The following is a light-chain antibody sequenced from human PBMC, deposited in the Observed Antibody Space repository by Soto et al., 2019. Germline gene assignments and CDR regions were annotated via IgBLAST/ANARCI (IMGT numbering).Light chain of an antibody. CDR1: SSDVGSYNL. CDR2: EVS. J-gene: IGLJ1*01. CDR3: CSYAGSSTLV. Sequence: SALTQPASVSGSPGQSITISCTGTSSDVGSYNLVSWYQQHPGKAPKLMIYEVSKRPSGVSNRFSGSKSGNTASLTISGLQAEDEADYYCCSYAGSSTLVFGTGTKLTVL. V-gene: IGLV2-23*02.